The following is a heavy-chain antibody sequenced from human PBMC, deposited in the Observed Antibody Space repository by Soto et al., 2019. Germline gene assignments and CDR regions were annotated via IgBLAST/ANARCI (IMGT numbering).Heavy chain of an antibody. Sequence: GESLKIYCKGSGYSFTSYWIGWVSQMPGKGLEWMGIIYPGDSDTRYSPSFQGQVTISADKSISTAYLQWSSLKASDTAMYYCARLPGTTDYYYYMDVWGKGTTVTVSS. V-gene: IGHV5-51*01. CDR2: IYPGDSDT. CDR1: GYSFTSYW. CDR3: ARLPGTTDYYYYMDV. D-gene: IGHD1-1*01. J-gene: IGHJ6*03.